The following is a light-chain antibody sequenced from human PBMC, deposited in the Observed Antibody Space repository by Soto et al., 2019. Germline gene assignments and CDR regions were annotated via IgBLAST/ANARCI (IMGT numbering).Light chain of an antibody. J-gene: IGKJ1*01. V-gene: IGKV3-15*01. CDR1: QSVSSK. CDR2: GAS. CDR3: QHYSTLLWT. Sequence: EIVMTQSPATLSVSPGERATLSCRASQSVSSKLAWYQQKPGQGPRLLIYGASTSATGIPARFSGGGFWTEVTLTISSLQSEDFAVYYWQHYSTLLWTCGQGNKVEIK.